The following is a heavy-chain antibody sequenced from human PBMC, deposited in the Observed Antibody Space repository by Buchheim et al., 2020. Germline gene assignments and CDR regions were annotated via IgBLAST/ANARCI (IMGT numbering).Heavy chain of an antibody. CDR1: GFTFSGYA. CDR3: AKPTVGTTKSFDS. D-gene: IGHD4-23*01. CDR2: IYNGGGRT. V-gene: IGHV3-23*03. Sequence: EVLLLESGGNLVQPGGSLRPSCAASGFTFSGYAMTWVRQAPGKGLEWVSIIYNGGGRTGYADSVKGRFTISRDDSKNTLYLQMNSLRAEDTALYYCAKPTVGTTKSFDSWGQGTL. J-gene: IGHJ4*02.